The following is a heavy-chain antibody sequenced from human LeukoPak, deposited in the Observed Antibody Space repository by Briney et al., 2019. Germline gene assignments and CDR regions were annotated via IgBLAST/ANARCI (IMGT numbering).Heavy chain of an antibody. CDR3: ARGAMAPDY. D-gene: IGHD5-18*01. J-gene: IGHJ4*02. CDR1: GGSFSGYY. Sequence: PSETLSLTCAVYGGSFSGYYWSWIRQPPGKGLEWIGEINHSGSTNYNPSLKGRVTISVDTSKNQFSLKLSSVTAADTAVYYCARGAMAPDYWGQGTLVTVSS. CDR2: INHSGST. V-gene: IGHV4-34*01.